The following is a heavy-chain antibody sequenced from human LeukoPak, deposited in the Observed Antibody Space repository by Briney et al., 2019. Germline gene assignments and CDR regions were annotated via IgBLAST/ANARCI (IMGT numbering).Heavy chain of an antibody. Sequence: GGSLRLSCAASGFTFSTYWMTWVRQAPGKGLEWVANIKQDGREKNYVDSVKGRFTTSRDNAKNSLYLQMNRQRADDTAVYYWARAYIIDYGGQGTLVTVSS. CDR3: ARAYIIDY. CDR1: GFTFSTYW. CDR2: IKQDGREK. J-gene: IGHJ4*02. D-gene: IGHD1-14*01. V-gene: IGHV3-7*01.